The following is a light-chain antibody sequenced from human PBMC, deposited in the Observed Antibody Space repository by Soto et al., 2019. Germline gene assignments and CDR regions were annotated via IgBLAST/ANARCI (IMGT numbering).Light chain of an antibody. J-gene: IGKJ3*01. Sequence: EMVLTQSPDTLSLSPGESATLSGRASQGIGRYLAWFQQKPGQAPRLLIYDASTRATGIPARFSGSGSGTDFTLTISSLQPEDFAVYYCQQRSNWPLTFGPGTKVEIK. CDR1: QGIGRY. V-gene: IGKV3-11*01. CDR2: DAS. CDR3: QQRSNWPLT.